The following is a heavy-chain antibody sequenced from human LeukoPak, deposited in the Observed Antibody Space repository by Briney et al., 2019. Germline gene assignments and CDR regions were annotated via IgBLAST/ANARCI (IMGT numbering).Heavy chain of an antibody. D-gene: IGHD3-9*01. V-gene: IGHV3-48*03. CDR1: GFTFRSYE. CDR3: ARELRTPYDILGRGNAFDI. J-gene: IGHJ3*02. CDR2: ISSSTSTI. Sequence: PGGSLRLSCEDSGFTFRSYEMNWVRQAPGKGLEWVSYISSSTSTIYYADSVKGRFTISRDNAKNSLYLQMNSLRAEDTAVYYCARELRTPYDILGRGNAFDIWGQGTRVTVSS.